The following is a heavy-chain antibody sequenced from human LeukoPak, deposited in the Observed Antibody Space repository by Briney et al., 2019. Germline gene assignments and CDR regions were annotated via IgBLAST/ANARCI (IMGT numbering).Heavy chain of an antibody. Sequence: GGSLRLSCAASGFTFSSYAMHWVRQAPGKGLEWVAVISYDGSNKYYADSVKGRFTISRDNSKNTLYLQMNSLRAEDTAVYYCARDQGPWGQGTLATVSS. J-gene: IGHJ5*02. CDR2: ISYDGSNK. CDR1: GFTFSSYA. V-gene: IGHV3-30-3*01. CDR3: ARDQGP.